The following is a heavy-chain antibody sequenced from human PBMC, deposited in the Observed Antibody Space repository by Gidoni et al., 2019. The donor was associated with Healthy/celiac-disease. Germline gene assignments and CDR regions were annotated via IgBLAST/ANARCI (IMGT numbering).Heavy chain of an antibody. Sequence: QVQLVQSGAEVKKPGASVKVSCKAAGYTVTSYGISWVRQAPVQVLEWLGLIIAYNGNTNYAQKLQGRVTMTTDTSTSTAYMELRSLRSDDTAVYYCSLDPYGDYGDNWFDPWGQGTLVTVSS. CDR1: GYTVTSYG. CDR2: IIAYNGNT. D-gene: IGHD4-17*01. J-gene: IGHJ5*02. V-gene: IGHV1-18*01. CDR3: SLDPYGDYGDNWFDP.